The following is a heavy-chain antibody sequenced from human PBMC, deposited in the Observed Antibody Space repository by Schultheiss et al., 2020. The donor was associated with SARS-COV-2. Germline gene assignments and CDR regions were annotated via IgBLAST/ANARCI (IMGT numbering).Heavy chain of an antibody. V-gene: IGHV3-23*01. D-gene: IGHD2-15*01. Sequence: GGSLRLSCAASGFTFSSYAMSWVRQAPGKGLEWVSAISGSGANTYYVDSVKGRFTISRDNSKDTLYLQMHSLRPDDTAVYYCAKVVGAPGDWGQGTLVTVSS. CDR3: AKVVGAPGD. CDR2: ISGSGANT. J-gene: IGHJ1*01. CDR1: GFTFSSYA.